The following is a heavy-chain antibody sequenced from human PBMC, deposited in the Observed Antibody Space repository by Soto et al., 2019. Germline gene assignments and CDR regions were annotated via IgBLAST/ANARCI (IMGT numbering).Heavy chain of an antibody. CDR1: GGSISSGDYY. Sequence: QVQLQESGPGLVKPSQTLSLTCTVSGGSISSGDYYWSWIRQHPEGLEWIGYIYYSGSTYYNPSLKSRVTISVDTSKNQFSLKLCSVTAADTAVYYCARWWSGSRQGFDPWGQGTLVTVSS. V-gene: IGHV4-31*03. CDR3: ARWWSGSRQGFDP. D-gene: IGHD3-3*01. CDR2: IYYSGST. J-gene: IGHJ5*02.